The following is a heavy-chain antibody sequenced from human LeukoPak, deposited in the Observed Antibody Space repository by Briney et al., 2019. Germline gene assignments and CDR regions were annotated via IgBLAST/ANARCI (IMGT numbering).Heavy chain of an antibody. D-gene: IGHD2-15*01. J-gene: IGHJ1*01. CDR2: LHVSGST. CDR3: ARDPFKSSFES. CDR1: GDSMNTYH. Sequence: SETLSLTCSVSGDSMNTYHWAWIRQPAGKGLEWIGRLHVSGSTNFNPSLKSRVSISVDKSKKQFSLKMTSTTAADTAVYFCARDPFKSSFESRGQGILVTVSS. V-gene: IGHV4-4*07.